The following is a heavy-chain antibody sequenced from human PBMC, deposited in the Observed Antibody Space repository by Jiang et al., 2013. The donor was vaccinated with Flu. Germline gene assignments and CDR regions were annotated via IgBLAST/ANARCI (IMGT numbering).Heavy chain of an antibody. CDR1: GYTLTELS. V-gene: IGHV1-24*01. CDR3: ATTSEGPLRYFDWLSTYYYGMDV. J-gene: IGHJ6*04. CDR2: FDPEDGET. D-gene: IGHD3-9*01. Sequence: SGAEVKKPGASVKVSCKVSGYTLTELSMHWVRQAPGKGLEWMGGFDPEDGETIYAQKFQGRVTMTEDTSTDTAYMELSSLRSEDTAVYYCATTSEGPLRYFDWLSTYYYGMDVWGRGTTVTVSS.